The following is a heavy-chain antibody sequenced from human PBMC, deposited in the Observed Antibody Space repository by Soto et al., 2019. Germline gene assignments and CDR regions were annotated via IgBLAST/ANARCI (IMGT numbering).Heavy chain of an antibody. CDR3: AKTPGVITVITSFDH. Sequence: PGGSLRLSCAGSGFTFGDSYMSWIRQAPGKGLEWLSYISPGSRYPAYADSVKGRFTISRDNAKRSLYLQMMSLTAEDTAVYYCAKTPGVITVITSFDHWGQGTPVTVSS. D-gene: IGHD3-16*01. V-gene: IGHV3-11*03. J-gene: IGHJ4*02. CDR2: ISPGSRYP. CDR1: GFTFGDSY.